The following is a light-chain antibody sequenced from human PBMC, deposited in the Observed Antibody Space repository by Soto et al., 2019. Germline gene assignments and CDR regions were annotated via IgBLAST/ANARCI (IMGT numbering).Light chain of an antibody. CDR2: GAS. Sequence: EIVLTQSPDTLSLSPGERATHSCRASQFFGSDYLAWYQQKPGQSPRLLIYGASRKATGIPDRFSGSGSGTDFTLTISSLEPEDFAVYYCQKFDGTGTFGQGAKLDIK. V-gene: IGKV3-20*01. J-gene: IGKJ1*01. CDR1: QFFGSDY. CDR3: QKFDGTGT.